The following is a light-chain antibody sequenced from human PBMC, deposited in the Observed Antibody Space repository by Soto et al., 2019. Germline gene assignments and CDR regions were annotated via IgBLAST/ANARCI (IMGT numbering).Light chain of an antibody. J-gene: IGKJ4*01. CDR3: QQLRSYPST. V-gene: IGKV1-9*01. Sequence: IQLTQSPSSLSASVGDRVTVTCQASQDIRNYLAWYQQKPGKAPKLLICDASTLYSGVPSRFSGSGSGTDCTLTISGLQPEDVAAYYCQQLRSYPSTFGGGTKVDIK. CDR1: QDIRNY. CDR2: DAS.